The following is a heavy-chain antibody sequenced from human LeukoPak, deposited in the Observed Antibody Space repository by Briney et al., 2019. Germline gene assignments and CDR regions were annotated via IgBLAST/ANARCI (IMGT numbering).Heavy chain of an antibody. CDR2: INHSGST. J-gene: IGHJ4*02. V-gene: IGHV4-39*07. CDR3: ARAEQVVVAAIDY. Sequence: SETLSLTCTVSGGSISSSSYYWGWVRQPPGKGLEWIGEINHSGSTNYNPSLKSRVTISVDTSKNQFSLKLSSVTAADTAVYYCARAEQVVVAAIDYWGQGTLVTVSS. CDR1: GGSISSSSYY. D-gene: IGHD2-15*01.